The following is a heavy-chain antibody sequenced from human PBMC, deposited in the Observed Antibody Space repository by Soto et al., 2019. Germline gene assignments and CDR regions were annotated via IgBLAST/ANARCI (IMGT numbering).Heavy chain of an antibody. CDR2: SNPDSGGT. Sequence: QVHLVQSGAEVKKPGASVMVSCKAFGYTFIDYYIHWIRQAPGQGLEWLGWSNPDSGGTISAQKFQGRVTLTRDTSINTGYMEVSRLTSDDTAVYYCARAKSRRSGSANVQFDLWGQGTLITVSS. V-gene: IGHV1-2*02. CDR1: GYTFIDYY. CDR3: ARAKSRRSGSANVQFDL. J-gene: IGHJ5*02. D-gene: IGHD3-10*01.